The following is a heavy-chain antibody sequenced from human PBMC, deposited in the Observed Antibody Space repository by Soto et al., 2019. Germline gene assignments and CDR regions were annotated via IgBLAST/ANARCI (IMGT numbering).Heavy chain of an antibody. CDR1: GFTFSSYA. V-gene: IGHV3-30-3*01. J-gene: IGHJ4*02. CDR3: ARDSSWYYDY. Sequence: PGGSLRLSCAASGFTFSSYAMHWVRQAPGKGLEWVAVISHDGSNKYYADSVKGRFTISRDNSKNTLYLQMNSLRAEDTAVYYWARDSSWYYDYWGQGTLVTVSS. D-gene: IGHD2-2*01. CDR2: ISHDGSNK.